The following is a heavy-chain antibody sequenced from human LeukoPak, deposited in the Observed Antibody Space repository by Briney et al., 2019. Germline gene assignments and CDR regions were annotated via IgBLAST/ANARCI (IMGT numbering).Heavy chain of an antibody. J-gene: IGHJ3*02. V-gene: IGHV3-53*01. Sequence: GGSLRLSWAASGFTVSTNDMSWVRQAPGKGLEWVSVIYSGGSTYYADSVKGRFTISRDNSKNTLYLQMNSLRAEDTAVYFCARDDRDAFDIWGQGTMVTVSS. CDR1: GFTVSTND. CDR2: IYSGGST. CDR3: ARDDRDAFDI.